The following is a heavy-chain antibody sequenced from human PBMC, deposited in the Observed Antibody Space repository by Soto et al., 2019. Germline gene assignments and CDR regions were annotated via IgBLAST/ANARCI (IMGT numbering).Heavy chain of an antibody. CDR3: ATSLVTSRARVDY. J-gene: IGHJ4*02. V-gene: IGHV4-30-2*06. CDR2: SYHSGSS. D-gene: IGHD1-26*01. CDR1: GGSINIAGHS. Sequence: TSETLSLTCTVSGGSINIAGHSWGWFRQSPGKGLEWIGYSYHSGSSYYNPSLQSRVTISVDRSKAQFSLRLNSVTAADTAVYYCATSLVTSRARVDYWGQGTPVTVSS.